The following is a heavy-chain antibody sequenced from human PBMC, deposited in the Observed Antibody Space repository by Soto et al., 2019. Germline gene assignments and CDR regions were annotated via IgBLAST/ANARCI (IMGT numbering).Heavy chain of an antibody. J-gene: IGHJ4*02. CDR3: AGGSYGDYWSSHPALGKFDY. CDR1: GYTFTTYD. Sequence: ASVKVSCKASGYTFTTYDISWVRQATGQGLEWMGWMNPYSGNTGYAQKFQGRVTVTRNTSISTVYMELSGLRPDDTAVYYCAGGSYGDYWSSHPALGKFDYWGQGTLVTVSS. CDR2: MNPYSGNT. D-gene: IGHD4-17*01. V-gene: IGHV1-8*01.